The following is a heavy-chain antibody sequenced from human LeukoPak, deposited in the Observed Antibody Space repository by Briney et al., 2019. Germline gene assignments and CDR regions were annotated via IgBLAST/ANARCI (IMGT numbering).Heavy chain of an antibody. CDR1: GFSFSSYG. V-gene: IGHV3-21*01. CDR3: ARGATTTRFGRFDP. Sequence: GGSLRLSCAASGFSFSSYGMNWVRQAPGKGLEWVSFISSSSSYIYYADSVKGRFTISRDNARNSPSLQMNSLRAEDTAVYYCARGATTTRFGRFDPWGQGTLVIVSS. J-gene: IGHJ5*02. D-gene: IGHD4-17*01. CDR2: ISSSSSYI.